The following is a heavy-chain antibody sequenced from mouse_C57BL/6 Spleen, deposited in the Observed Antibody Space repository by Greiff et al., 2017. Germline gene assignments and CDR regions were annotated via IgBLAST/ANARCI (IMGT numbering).Heavy chain of an antibody. Sequence: QVQLQQSGAELVRPGTSVKVSCKASGYAFTNYLIEWVKQRPGQGLEWIGVINPGSGGTNYNEKFKGKAPLTADNTSSTAYMQHSSLTSEDSAVYFCARSLIPTVVAPLDYWGQGTTLTVSS. CDR1: GYAFTNYL. D-gene: IGHD1-1*01. V-gene: IGHV1-54*01. J-gene: IGHJ2*01. CDR2: INPGSGGT. CDR3: ARSLIPTVVAPLDY.